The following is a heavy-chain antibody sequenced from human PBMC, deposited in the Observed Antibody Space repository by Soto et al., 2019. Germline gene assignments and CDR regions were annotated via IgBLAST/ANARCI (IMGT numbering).Heavy chain of an antibody. D-gene: IGHD5-12*01. CDR2: IIPIFGTA. CDR3: ARDQDSGYVINLLYFYNMDV. V-gene: IGHV1-69*12. J-gene: IGHJ6*02. CDR1: GGTFSSYA. Sequence: QVQLVQSGAEVKKPGSSVKVSCKASGGTFSSYAISWVRQAPGQGLEWMGGIIPIFGTANYAQKFQGRVTIXAXEXPSTADMELSSLRSEDTAVYYCARDQDSGYVINLLYFYNMDVWGQGTTVTVSS.